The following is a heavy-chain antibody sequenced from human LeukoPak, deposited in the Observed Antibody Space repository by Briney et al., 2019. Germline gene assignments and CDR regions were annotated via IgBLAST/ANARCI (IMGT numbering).Heavy chain of an antibody. CDR3: AKMKGHPLPKYYMDV. CDR1: GFTFSSYG. Sequence: GGSLRLSCAASGFTFSSYGMHWVRQAPGKGLEGVAVIWYDGSNKYYADSVKGRFTISRDDSKNTLYLEMNSLRAEDTAIYYCAKMKGHPLPKYYMDVWGQGTTVTVSS. J-gene: IGHJ6*01. D-gene: IGHD1-26*01. V-gene: IGHV3-33*06. CDR2: IWYDGSNK.